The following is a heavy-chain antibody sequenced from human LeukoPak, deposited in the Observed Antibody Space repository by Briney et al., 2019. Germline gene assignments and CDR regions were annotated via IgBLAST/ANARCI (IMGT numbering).Heavy chain of an antibody. CDR1: GFTFSTYT. D-gene: IGHD6-25*01. V-gene: IGHV3-30-3*01. CDR3: ARRTAATYHFDY. J-gene: IGHJ4*02. Sequence: GGSLRLSCAASGFTFSTYTMYWVRQPPGKGLEWVAVISYDGSNKYYADSVKGRFTISRDNSKNTLYLQMNSLRAEDTAVYYCARRTAATYHFDYWGQGTLVTVSS. CDR2: ISYDGSNK.